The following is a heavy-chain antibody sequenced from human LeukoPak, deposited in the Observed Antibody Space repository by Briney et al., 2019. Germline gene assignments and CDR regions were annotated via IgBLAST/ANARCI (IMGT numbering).Heavy chain of an antibody. J-gene: IGHJ6*02. Sequence: PGGSLRLSCAASGFTFSSYAMSWVRQAPGKGLEWVSAFSSSGGSTYYADSVKGRFTISRDNSKNTLYLQMNSLRAEDTAVYDCAKDRGYSYGYETDYYYYVMDVWGQGTPVTVSS. CDR2: FSSSGGST. CDR3: AKDRGYSYGYETDYYYYVMDV. V-gene: IGHV3-23*01. D-gene: IGHD5-18*01. CDR1: GFTFSSYA.